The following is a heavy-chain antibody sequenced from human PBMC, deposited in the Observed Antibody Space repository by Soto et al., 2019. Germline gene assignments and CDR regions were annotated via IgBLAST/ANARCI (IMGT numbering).Heavy chain of an antibody. V-gene: IGHV3-21*01. J-gene: IGHJ2*01. CDR2: ISSSSSYI. CDR1: GFTFSSYS. CDR3: ARGTVTLYWYFDL. D-gene: IGHD4-17*01. Sequence: EVQLVESGGGLVKPGGSPRLSCAASGFTFSSYSMNWVRQAPGKGLEWVSSISSSSSYIYYADSVKGRFTISRDNAKNSLYLQMNSLRAEDTAVYYCARGTVTLYWYFDLWGRGTLVTVSS.